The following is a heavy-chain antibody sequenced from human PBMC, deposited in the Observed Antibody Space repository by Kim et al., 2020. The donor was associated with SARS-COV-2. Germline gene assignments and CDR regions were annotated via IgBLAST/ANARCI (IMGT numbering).Heavy chain of an antibody. Sequence: EYAASVTGRSTISRDESKSIAYLQMNSLKTEDTAVYYCTRGYSSGYYFDYWGQGTLVTVSS. J-gene: IGHJ4*02. CDR3: TRGYSSGYYFDY. D-gene: IGHD6-25*01. V-gene: IGHV3-49*02.